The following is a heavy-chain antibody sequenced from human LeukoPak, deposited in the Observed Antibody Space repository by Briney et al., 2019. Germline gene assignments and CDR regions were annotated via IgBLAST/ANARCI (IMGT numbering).Heavy chain of an antibody. CDR3: ASAVDYYYDSSGFRY. Sequence: PSQTLSLTCTVSGASVSSTEYYWSWVRQPPGKGLEWIGYIFHGRTFYSPSLKSRAAISVDTSKNQFTLRLTSVTAADAAVYFCASAVDYYYDSSGFRYWGQGTLVPVSS. CDR1: GASVSSTEYY. J-gene: IGHJ4*02. CDR2: IFHGRT. V-gene: IGHV4-30-4*01. D-gene: IGHD3-22*01.